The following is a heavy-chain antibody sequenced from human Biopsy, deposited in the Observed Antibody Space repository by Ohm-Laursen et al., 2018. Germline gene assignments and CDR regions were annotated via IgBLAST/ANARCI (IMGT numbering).Heavy chain of an antibody. CDR3: AREEDNSGYDYYGMDV. J-gene: IGHJ6*02. Sequence: SVKVSCKSPGGTFSNYGVNWVRQAPGQGLEWLGGNIPILGTGNYAQKFQDRVTVAADTSTSTAYMELRSLRSDDTAVYFCAREEDNSGYDYYGMDVWGQGTTVTVSS. CDR2: NIPILGTG. V-gene: IGHV1-69*06. CDR1: GGTFSNYG. D-gene: IGHD3-22*01.